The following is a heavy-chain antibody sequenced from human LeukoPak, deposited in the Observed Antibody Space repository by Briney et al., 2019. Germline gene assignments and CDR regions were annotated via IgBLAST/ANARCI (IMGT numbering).Heavy chain of an antibody. V-gene: IGHV3-48*04. CDR2: ISTSSTTI. CDR1: GFTFSSYR. Sequence: PGGSLRLSCAASGFTFSSYRMNWVRQAPGKGLEWVSYISTSSTTIYYADSVKGRFTISRDNAKNSLYLQMNNLRAEDTAVYYCASELAYYFDSWGQGTLVTVSS. CDR3: ASELAYYFDS. J-gene: IGHJ4*02. D-gene: IGHD2-21*01.